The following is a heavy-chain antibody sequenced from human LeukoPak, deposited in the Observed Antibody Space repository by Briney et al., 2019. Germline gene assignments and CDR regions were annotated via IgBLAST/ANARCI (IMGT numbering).Heavy chain of an antibody. D-gene: IGHD2-21*02. Sequence: PSETLSLTCAVSGYSISSGYYWGWIRQPPGKGLEWIGSIYHSGSTYYNPSLKSRVTISVDTSKNQFSLKLSSVTAADTAVYYCARQNQVVVTVTWGQGTLVTVSS. CDR1: GYSISSGYY. CDR2: IYHSGST. V-gene: IGHV4-38-2*01. CDR3: ARQNQVVVTVT. J-gene: IGHJ5*02.